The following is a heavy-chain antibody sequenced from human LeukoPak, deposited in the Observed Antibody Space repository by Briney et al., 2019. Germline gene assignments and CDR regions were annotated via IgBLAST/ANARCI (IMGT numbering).Heavy chain of an antibody. J-gene: IGHJ4*02. CDR2: ISNNGYTK. Sequence: PGGSLRLSCAASGFTFSSYEMNWVRQGPGKGLEWVSYISNNGYTKYYADSVKGRFTISRDNAKNSLYLQMNSLRAEDTAVYYCAREEGGDSSGWALDYWGQGTLVTVSS. V-gene: IGHV3-48*03. D-gene: IGHD6-19*01. CDR3: AREEGGDSSGWALDY. CDR1: GFTFSSYE.